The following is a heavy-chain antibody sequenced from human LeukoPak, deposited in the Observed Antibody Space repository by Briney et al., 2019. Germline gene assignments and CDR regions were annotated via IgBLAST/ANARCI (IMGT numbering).Heavy chain of an antibody. CDR3: ARPHSSSWKFDY. D-gene: IGHD6-13*01. Sequence: GGSLRLSCAASGFTFSSYAMSWVRQAPGKGLEWVSAISGSGGSTYYADSVKGRFTISRDNSKNTLYLQMNSPRAEDTAVYYCARPHSSSWKFDYWGQGTLVTVSS. CDR2: ISGSGGST. V-gene: IGHV3-23*01. J-gene: IGHJ4*02. CDR1: GFTFSSYA.